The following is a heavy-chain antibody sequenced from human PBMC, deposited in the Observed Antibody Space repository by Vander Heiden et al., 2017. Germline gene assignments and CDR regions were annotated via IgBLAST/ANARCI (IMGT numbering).Heavy chain of an antibody. J-gene: IGHJ4*02. CDR3: AGGSGGSPGY. CDR1: GGSISSYY. Sequence: QVQLQESGPGLVKPSETLSLTCTVSGGSISSYYWSWIRQSPRKGLEWIGNIYYSGSTNDNPSLKSRVTISVDTSKNEFSLKLSSVTAADTAVYSCAGGSGGSPGYWGQGTLVTVSS. D-gene: IGHD5-12*01. CDR2: IYYSGST. V-gene: IGHV4-59*01.